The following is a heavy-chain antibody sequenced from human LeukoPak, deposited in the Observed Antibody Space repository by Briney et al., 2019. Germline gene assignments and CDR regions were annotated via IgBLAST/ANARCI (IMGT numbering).Heavy chain of an antibody. Sequence: PGGSLRLSCAASGFTFSNFAMSWVRQAPGKGLECVSAISGSGDGTYYADSVKGRFTISRDNSRNTLYLQMNSLRAEDTAVYYCAKVLGGIPPTYFDYWGQGTLVTVSS. CDR1: GFTFSNFA. V-gene: IGHV3-23*01. CDR2: ISGSGDGT. D-gene: IGHD1-26*01. CDR3: AKVLGGIPPTYFDY. J-gene: IGHJ4*02.